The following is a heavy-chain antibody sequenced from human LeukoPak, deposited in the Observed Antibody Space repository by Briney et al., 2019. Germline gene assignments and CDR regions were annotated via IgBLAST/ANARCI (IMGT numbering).Heavy chain of an antibody. CDR1: GFSLSTSGVG. V-gene: IGHV2-5*01. CDR3: AHTYDFWSGYYSNVICDY. J-gene: IGHJ4*02. Sequence: SGPTLVNPTQTLTLTCTFSGFSLSTSGVGVGWIRQPPGKALEWLALIYWNDDKRYSPSLKGRLTITKDTSKNQVVLTMTNMDPVDTATYYCAHTYDFWSGYYSNVICDYWGQGTLVTVSS. D-gene: IGHD3-3*01. CDR2: IYWNDDK.